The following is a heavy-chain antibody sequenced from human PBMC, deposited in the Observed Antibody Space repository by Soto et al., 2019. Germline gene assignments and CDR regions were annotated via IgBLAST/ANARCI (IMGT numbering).Heavy chain of an antibody. V-gene: IGHV4-59*01. Sequence: SETLSLTCTVSGGSISSYYWSWIRQPPGKGLEWIGYIYYSGSTNYNPSLKSRVTISVDTSKNQFSLKLSSVTAADTAVYYCAGESSIYFDYWGQGTLVTVSS. CDR3: AGESSIYFDY. CDR1: GGSISSYY. D-gene: IGHD3-10*01. CDR2: IYYSGST. J-gene: IGHJ4*02.